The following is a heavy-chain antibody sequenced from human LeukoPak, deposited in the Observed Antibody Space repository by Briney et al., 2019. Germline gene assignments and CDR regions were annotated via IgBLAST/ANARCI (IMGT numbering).Heavy chain of an antibody. J-gene: IGHJ4*02. V-gene: IGHV1-24*01. CDR3: ATDIDRLFQPDY. D-gene: IGHD1-14*01. CDR2: FDPEDGET. CDR1: GYTLTELS. Sequence: EASVKVSCKVSGYTLTELSMHWVRQAPGKGLEWMGGFDPEDGETIYAQKFQGRVTMTEDTSTDTACMELSSLRSEDTAVYYCATDIDRLFQPDYWGQGTLVTVSS.